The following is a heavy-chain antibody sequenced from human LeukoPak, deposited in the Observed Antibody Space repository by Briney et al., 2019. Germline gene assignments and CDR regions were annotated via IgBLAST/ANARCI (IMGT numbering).Heavy chain of an antibody. V-gene: IGHV4-34*01. Sequence: PSETLSLTCAVYGGSFSGYYWSWVRQPPGKGLEWIGEINHSGSTNYNPSLTSRVTISVDTSKNQFSLKLSSVTAADTAVYYCARAGCFGEFSTDYWGQGTLVTVSS. CDR3: ARAGCFGEFSTDY. CDR2: INHSGST. J-gene: IGHJ4*02. D-gene: IGHD3-10*01. CDR1: GGSFSGYY.